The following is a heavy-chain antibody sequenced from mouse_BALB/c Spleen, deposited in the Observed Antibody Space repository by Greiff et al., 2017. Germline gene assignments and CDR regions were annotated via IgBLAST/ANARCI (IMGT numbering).Heavy chain of an antibody. Sequence: EVQLQQSGAELVKPGASVKLSCTASGFNIKDTYMHWVKQRPEQGLEWIGRIDPANGNTKYDPKFQGKATITADTSSNTAYLQLSSLTSEDTAVYYCARSEIYYGSRGNYFDYWGQGTTLTVSS. CDR2: IDPANGNT. CDR1: GFNIKDTY. D-gene: IGHD1-1*01. CDR3: ARSEIYYGSRGNYFDY. J-gene: IGHJ2*01. V-gene: IGHV14-3*02.